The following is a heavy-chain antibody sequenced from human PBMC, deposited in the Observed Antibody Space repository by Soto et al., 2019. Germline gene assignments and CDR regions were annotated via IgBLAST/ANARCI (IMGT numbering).Heavy chain of an antibody. CDR3: ASRTDADEVGAFAI. CDR1: GGTFSSYT. J-gene: IGHJ3*02. CDR2: IIPILGIA. D-gene: IGHD4-17*01. Sequence: SVKVSCKASGGTFSSYTISWVRQAPGQGLEWMGRIIPILGIANYAQKFQGRVTITADKSTSTAYMELSSLRSEDTAVYYCASRTDADEVGAFAIWGQRTMVTV. V-gene: IGHV1-69*02.